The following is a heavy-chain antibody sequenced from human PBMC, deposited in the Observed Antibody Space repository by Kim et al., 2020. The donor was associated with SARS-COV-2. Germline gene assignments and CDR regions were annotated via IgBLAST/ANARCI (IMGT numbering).Heavy chain of an antibody. V-gene: IGHV3-53*01. D-gene: IGHD6-6*01. CDR2: IYSGGST. CDR1: GFTVSSNY. J-gene: IGHJ6*03. Sequence: GGSLRLSCAASGFTVSSNYMSWVRQAPGKGLEWVSVIYSGGSTYYADSVKSRFTISRDNSKHTLYHQMNSLLADDTAVYYCARDDGSSYYYYMAVQGTGT. CDR3: ARDDGSSYYYYMAV.